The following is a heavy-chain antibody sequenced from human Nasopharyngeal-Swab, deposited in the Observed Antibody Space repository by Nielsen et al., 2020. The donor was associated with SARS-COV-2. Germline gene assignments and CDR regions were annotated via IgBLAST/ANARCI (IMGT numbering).Heavy chain of an antibody. CDR3: ARHHYAYYYGSGSYFQSRYYYYYMDV. Sequence: SETLSLTCALYGGPFSVHHWSWIRRPPGKGLEWIGEINYYGTTNYSPSLKSRVTISVDTSKNQFSLKLSSVTAADTAVYYCARHHYAYYYGSGSYFQSRYYYYYMDVWGKGTTVTVSS. J-gene: IGHJ6*03. CDR1: GGPFSVHH. D-gene: IGHD3-10*01. CDR2: INYYGTT. V-gene: IGHV4-34*01.